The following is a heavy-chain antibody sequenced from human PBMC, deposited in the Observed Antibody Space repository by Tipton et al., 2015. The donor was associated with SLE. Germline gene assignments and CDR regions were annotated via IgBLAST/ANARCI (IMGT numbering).Heavy chain of an antibody. Sequence: TLSLTCTVSGGAISTFYWRWIRQSAGKGLEWFGRVYSSGRTNYNPSLKSRVTISVDTSKNQFSLKLSSVTAADTAVCYCASRRPYCSGGSCYRRRYWYFDLWGRGTLVTVSS. CDR3: ASRRPYCSGGSCYRRRYWYFDL. V-gene: IGHV4-4*07. CDR2: VYSSGRT. CDR1: GGAISTFY. D-gene: IGHD2-15*01. J-gene: IGHJ2*01.